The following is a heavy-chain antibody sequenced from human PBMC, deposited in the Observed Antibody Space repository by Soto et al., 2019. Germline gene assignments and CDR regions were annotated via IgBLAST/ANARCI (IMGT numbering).Heavy chain of an antibody. CDR2: FDPEDGET. CDR1: GYTLTELS. V-gene: IGHV1-24*01. J-gene: IGHJ6*02. D-gene: IGHD2-15*01. Sequence: ASVKVSCKVSGYTLTELSMHWVRQAPGKGLEWMGGFDPEDGETIYAQKLQGRVTMTEDTSTSTAYMELRSLRSDDTAVYYCARDPGIVVVVAAVAYGMDVWGQGTTVTVSS. CDR3: ARDPGIVVVVAAVAYGMDV.